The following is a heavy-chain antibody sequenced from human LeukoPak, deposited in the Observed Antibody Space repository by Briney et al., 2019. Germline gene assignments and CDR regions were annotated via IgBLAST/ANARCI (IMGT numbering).Heavy chain of an antibody. V-gene: IGHV3-48*01. CDR1: GFTFSSYS. J-gene: IGHJ6*03. D-gene: IGHD2-21*01. CDR2: ISSSSSTI. CDR3: ASASSSYCGDDCHSVYRSMDF. Sequence: GGSLRLSCAASGFTFSSYSMNWVRQAPGKGLEWVSYISSSSSTIYYADSVKGRFTISRDNSKSTLYLQMNGLRAEDTAVYYCASASSSYCGDDCHSVYRSMDFWGKGTTVTVSS.